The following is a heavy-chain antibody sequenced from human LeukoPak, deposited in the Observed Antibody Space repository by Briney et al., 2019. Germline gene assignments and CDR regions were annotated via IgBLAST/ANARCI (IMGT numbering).Heavy chain of an antibody. Sequence: ASVKVSCKASGYTFTGYCIHWVRQAPGQGLEWMGWINPNSGGTNYAQKFQGRVTMTRDTSISTAYMELSRLTSDDTAVYYCARGWIYYDSSGSFDYWGQGTLVTVSS. J-gene: IGHJ4*02. CDR3: ARGWIYYDSSGSFDY. CDR2: INPNSGGT. CDR1: GYTFTGYC. D-gene: IGHD3-22*01. V-gene: IGHV1-2*02.